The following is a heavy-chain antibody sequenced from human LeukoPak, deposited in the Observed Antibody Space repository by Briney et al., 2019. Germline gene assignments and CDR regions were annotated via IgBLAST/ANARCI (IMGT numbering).Heavy chain of an antibody. CDR1: GGSISSYY. J-gene: IGHJ5*02. CDR2: IYYSGST. D-gene: IGHD3-10*01. CDR3: ARGGGFGELKT. V-gene: IGHV4-59*01. Sequence: ETLCLTCTVSGGSISSYYWSWIRQPPGKGLEWIGYIYYSGSTNYNPSLKSRVTISVDTSKNQFSLKLSSVTAADTAVYYCARGGGFGELKTWGQGTLVTVSS.